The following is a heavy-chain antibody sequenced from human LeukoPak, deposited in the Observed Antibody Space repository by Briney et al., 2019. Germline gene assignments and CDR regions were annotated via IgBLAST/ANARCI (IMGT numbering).Heavy chain of an antibody. D-gene: IGHD5-12*01. CDR3: AKGSGYEAQYYYYYMDV. V-gene: IGHV1-24*01. Sequence: ASVKVSCKVSGYTVTELSMHWVRQSPGKGLEWMGGFHPEDGETIYAQKFQGRVTMTEDTSTDTAYMELSSLRPEDTAVYYCAKGSGYEAQYYYYYMDVWGRGTTVTISS. CDR2: FHPEDGET. J-gene: IGHJ6*03. CDR1: GYTVTELS.